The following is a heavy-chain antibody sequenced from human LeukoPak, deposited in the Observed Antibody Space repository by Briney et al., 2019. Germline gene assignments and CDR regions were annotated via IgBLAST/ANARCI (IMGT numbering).Heavy chain of an antibody. D-gene: IGHD3-10*01. Sequence: SETLSLTCAVYGGSFSGYYWRWIRQPPGKGLEWIGEINHSGSTNYNPSLKSRVTISVDTSKNQFSLKLSSVTAADTAVYYCARAEWFGMPPRGSWFDPWGQGTLVTVSS. V-gene: IGHV4-34*01. CDR2: INHSGST. CDR3: ARAEWFGMPPRGSWFDP. J-gene: IGHJ5*02. CDR1: GGSFSGYY.